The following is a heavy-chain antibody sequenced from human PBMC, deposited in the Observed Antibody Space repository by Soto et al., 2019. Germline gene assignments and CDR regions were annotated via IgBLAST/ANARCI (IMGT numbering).Heavy chain of an antibody. CDR2: ISYDGSNK. CDR3: ARVPDSSGYISSFDY. Sequence: GGSLRLSCAASGFTFSSYAMHWVRQAPGKGLEWVAVISYDGSNKYYADSVKGRFTISRDNSKNTLYLQMNSLRAEDTAVYYCARVPDSSGYISSFDYWGQGTLVTVSS. V-gene: IGHV3-30-3*01. D-gene: IGHD3-22*01. J-gene: IGHJ4*02. CDR1: GFTFSSYA.